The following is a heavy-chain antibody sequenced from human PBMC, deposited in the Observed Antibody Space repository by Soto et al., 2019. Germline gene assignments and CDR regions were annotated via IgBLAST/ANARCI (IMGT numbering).Heavy chain of an antibody. CDR3: AKDQALGSSWYAYYYYGMDV. CDR1: SFSFRNFA. Sequence: GGSLRLSCAASSFSFRNFAMHWVRQAPGKGLEWVAIVSDDGSNKYYADSVKGRFTISRDNSKNTLYLQMNSLRAEDTAVYYCAKDQALGSSWYAYYYYGMDVWGQGTTVTVSS. D-gene: IGHD6-13*01. V-gene: IGHV3-30*18. J-gene: IGHJ6*02. CDR2: VSDDGSNK.